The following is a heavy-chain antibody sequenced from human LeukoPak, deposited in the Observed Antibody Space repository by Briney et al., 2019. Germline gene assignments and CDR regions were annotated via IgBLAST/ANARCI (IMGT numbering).Heavy chain of an antibody. Sequence: PSETLSLTCTVSGGSINTYYWSWTRQPPGKGLEWLGHVYESGTTTYNPSLKSRVTISADTSRNQFSLKLSSVTAADTAIYYCARGARTRTTNWFDPWGQGTLVTVSS. J-gene: IGHJ5*02. CDR3: ARGARTRTTNWFDP. CDR1: GGSINTYY. CDR2: VYESGTT. D-gene: IGHD1-14*01. V-gene: IGHV4-59*01.